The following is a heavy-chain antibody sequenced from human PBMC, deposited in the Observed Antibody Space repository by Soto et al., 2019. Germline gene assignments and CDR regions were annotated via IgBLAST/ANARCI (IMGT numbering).Heavy chain of an antibody. J-gene: IGHJ6*02. Sequence: ASVKVSCKASGYTFTGYYMHWVRQAPGQGLDWMGWINPNSGGTNYAQKFQGRVTMTRDTSISTAYMELSRLRSDDTAVYYCARLGYCTNGVCPRAYGMDVWGQGTTVTVSS. CDR1: GYTFTGYY. D-gene: IGHD2-8*01. CDR3: ARLGYCTNGVCPRAYGMDV. V-gene: IGHV1-2*02. CDR2: INPNSGGT.